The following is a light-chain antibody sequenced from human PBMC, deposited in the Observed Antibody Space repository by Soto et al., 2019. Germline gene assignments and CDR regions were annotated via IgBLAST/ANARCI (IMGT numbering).Light chain of an antibody. CDR3: QQYNDWPPLT. CDR2: GTS. J-gene: IGKJ4*01. Sequence: EVVVTQSPATLSVSPGERATLSCRASQSVNINLAWYQQKPGQAPRLLIYGTSTRATGVPARFSGSGSGTEFTLTISNLQSEDFAVYNCQQYNDWPPLTFGGGTKVDIK. CDR1: QSVNIN. V-gene: IGKV3-15*01.